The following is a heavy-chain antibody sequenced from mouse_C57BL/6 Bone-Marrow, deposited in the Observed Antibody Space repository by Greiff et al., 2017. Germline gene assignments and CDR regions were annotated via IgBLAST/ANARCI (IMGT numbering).Heavy chain of an antibody. CDR2: IDPSDSYT. D-gene: IGHD1-1*01. Sequence: QVQLQQPGAELVMPGASVKLSCKASGYNFTSYWMHWVKQRPGQGLEWIGEIDPSDSYTNYNQKFKGKSTLTVDKSSSTAYMQLSSLTSEDSAVYYCARDYADAMDYWGQGTSVTVSS. J-gene: IGHJ4*01. CDR1: GYNFTSYW. CDR3: ARDYADAMDY. V-gene: IGHV1-69*01.